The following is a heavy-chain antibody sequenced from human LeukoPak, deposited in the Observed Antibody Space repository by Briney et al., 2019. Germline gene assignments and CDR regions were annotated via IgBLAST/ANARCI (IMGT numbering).Heavy chain of an antibody. CDR2: IYYRGSN. J-gene: IGHJ4*02. CDR3: ASRKLGNDY. Sequence: PSETLSLTCIVSSGSISSYYWSWIRQPPGKGLEWIGYIYYRGSNHFNPSLKSRVNISADTSQNQFSLKLSSVTAADTAVYYCASRKLGNDYWGQGTLVTVSS. V-gene: IGHV4-59*01. CDR1: SGSISSYY. D-gene: IGHD7-27*01.